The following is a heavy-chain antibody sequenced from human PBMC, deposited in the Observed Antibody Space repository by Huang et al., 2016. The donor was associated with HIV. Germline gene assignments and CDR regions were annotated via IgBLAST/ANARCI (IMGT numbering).Heavy chain of an antibody. Sequence: QVQLQQWGAGLLRPSETLSLTCAVYGGSFSGYYGTWIRQPPGKGREGIGEINHSESTNYNPSLKSRGTISVDTSRNQFSLTLTSVTAADTAVYYCARGQGGYYYYYMDVWGKGTTVTVSS. J-gene: IGHJ6*03. V-gene: IGHV4-34*01. CDR2: INHSEST. CDR3: ARGQGGYYYYYMDV. CDR1: GGSFSGYY.